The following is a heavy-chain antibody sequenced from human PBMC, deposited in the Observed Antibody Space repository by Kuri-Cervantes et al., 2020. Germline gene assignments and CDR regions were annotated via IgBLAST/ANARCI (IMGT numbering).Heavy chain of an antibody. CDR3: ARLSPGDYYYGMDV. J-gene: IGHJ6*02. CDR2: ISSSSSTI. CDR1: GFTFSSYS. V-gene: IGHV3-48*01. Sequence: GESLKISCAASGFTFSSYSMNWVRQAPGKGLEWVSYISSSSSTIYYADSVKGRFTISRDNAKNSLYLQMDSLRAEDTAVYYCARLSPGDYYYGMDVWGQGTTVTVSS.